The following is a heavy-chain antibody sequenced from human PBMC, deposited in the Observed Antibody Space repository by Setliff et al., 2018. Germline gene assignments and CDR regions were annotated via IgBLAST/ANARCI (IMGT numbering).Heavy chain of an antibody. CDR3: RVWVDMIEVDS. V-gene: IGHV4-61*02. D-gene: IGHD3-22*01. CDR1: GGSFGSGTYY. J-gene: IGHJ4*02. Sequence: PSETLSLTCTVSGGSFGSGTYYWSWIRQPAGKVLEWIGLIQMTGNTNYNPSLQSRTTISIDTSKNQFSLKMTSVTAADTALYYCRVWVDMIEVDSWAQGTLVTVSS. CDR2: IQMTGNT.